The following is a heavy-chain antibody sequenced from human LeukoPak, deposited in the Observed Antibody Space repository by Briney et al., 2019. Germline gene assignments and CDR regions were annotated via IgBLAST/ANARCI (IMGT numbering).Heavy chain of an antibody. CDR3: ARETVVYYFDY. D-gene: IGHD4-23*01. CDR1: GGSISSGSYY. Sequence: SQTLSLTCTVSGGSISSGSYYWSWIRQPAGKGLEWIGRIYTSGSTNYNPSLKSRVTISVDTSKNQFSLKLSSVTAADTAVYYCARETVVYYFDYWGQGTLVTVSS. CDR2: IYTSGST. J-gene: IGHJ4*02. V-gene: IGHV4-61*02.